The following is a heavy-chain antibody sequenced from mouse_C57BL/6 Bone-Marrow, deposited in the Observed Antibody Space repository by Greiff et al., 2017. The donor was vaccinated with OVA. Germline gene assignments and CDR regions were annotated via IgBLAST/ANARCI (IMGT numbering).Heavy chain of an antibody. D-gene: IGHD1-1*01. Sequence: VQLQQSVAELVRQGASVKLSCTASGFNIKNTYMHWVKQRPEQGLEWIGRIDPANDNTKYAPKFQGKATMTADTSSNTAYLQLSSLSSEDTAVYCCARGNFGSSFYAMDYWGQGTSVTVSS. V-gene: IGHV14-3*01. CDR2: IDPANDNT. J-gene: IGHJ4*01. CDR1: GFNIKNTY. CDR3: ARGNFGSSFYAMDY.